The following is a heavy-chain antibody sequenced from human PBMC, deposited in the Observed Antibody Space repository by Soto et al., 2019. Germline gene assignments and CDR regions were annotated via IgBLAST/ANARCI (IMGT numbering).Heavy chain of an antibody. V-gene: IGHV3-48*02. D-gene: IGHD3-10*01. J-gene: IGHJ6*01. CDR1: GFTFSLYS. Sequence: EVQLVESGGGLVQPGGSLRLSCAASGFTFSLYSMSWVRQAPGKGLDWVSYISRSSTGIHYADYVKGRFTICRGDVKNAMHLQMNSLGDGDTAVYYCARAVTWGLDVWGQGTTVSISS. CDR2: ISRSSTGI. CDR3: ARAVTWGLDV.